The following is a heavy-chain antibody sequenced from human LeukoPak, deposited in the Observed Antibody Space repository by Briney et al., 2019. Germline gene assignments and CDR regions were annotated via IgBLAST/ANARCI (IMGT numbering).Heavy chain of an antibody. V-gene: IGHV1-18*01. CDR1: GYTFTSYG. J-gene: IGHJ5*02. Sequence: GASVKVSCKASGYTFTSYGISWVRQAPGQGLEWMGWISAYNGNTNYAQKLQGRVTMTTDTSTSTAYMELRSLRSADTAVYYCARDPFRGLSSSSLPPWFDPWGQGTLVTVSS. D-gene: IGHD6-6*01. CDR3: ARDPFRGLSSSSLPPWFDP. CDR2: ISAYNGNT.